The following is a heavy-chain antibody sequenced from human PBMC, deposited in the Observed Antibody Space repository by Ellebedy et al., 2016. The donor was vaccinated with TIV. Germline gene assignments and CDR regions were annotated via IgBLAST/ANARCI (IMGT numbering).Heavy chain of an antibody. CDR2: IVYDGSTK. J-gene: IGHJ4*02. CDR3: ARDYASG. Sequence: GESLKISCAASGFSFGTYGMHWVRQAPGKGLEWVAVIVYDGSTKYYTDSVKGRFSISRDNSKDTLYLQMNSLRAEDTAVYYCARDYASGWGQGTLVTVSS. V-gene: IGHV3-30*03. CDR1: GFSFGTYG. D-gene: IGHD3-16*01.